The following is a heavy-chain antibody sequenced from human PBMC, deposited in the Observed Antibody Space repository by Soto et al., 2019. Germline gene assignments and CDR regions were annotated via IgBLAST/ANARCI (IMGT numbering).Heavy chain of an antibody. J-gene: IGHJ3*02. CDR2: ISSSGSSM. V-gene: IGHV3-11*01. CDR3: ATYSNDAFDI. CDR1: GFTFSDYY. D-gene: IGHD4-4*01. Sequence: QGQLVESGGGLVKPGGSLRLTCAASGFTFSDYYMSWIRQAPGKGLEWVSCISSSGSSMYYADSVKGRFTTSRDNAKNSLYLQMNSLRVEDTALYYCATYSNDAFDIWGQGTMVTVSS.